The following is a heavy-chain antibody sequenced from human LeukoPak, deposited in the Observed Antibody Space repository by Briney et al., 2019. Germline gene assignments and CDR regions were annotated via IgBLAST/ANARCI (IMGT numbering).Heavy chain of an antibody. V-gene: IGHV1-69*13. Sequence: ASVKVSCKASGGTFSSYAISWVRQAPGQGLEWMGGLIPIFGTANYAQKFQGRVTITADESTSTAYMELSSLRSEDTAVYYCAREPPRYCSGGSCFAFDYWGQGTLVTVTS. CDR2: LIPIFGTA. J-gene: IGHJ4*02. CDR1: GGTFSSYA. CDR3: AREPPRYCSGGSCFAFDY. D-gene: IGHD2-15*01.